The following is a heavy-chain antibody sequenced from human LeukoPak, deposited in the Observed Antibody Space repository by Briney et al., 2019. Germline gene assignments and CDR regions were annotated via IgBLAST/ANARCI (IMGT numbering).Heavy chain of an antibody. D-gene: IGHD6-13*01. CDR1: GYSISSGHF. CDR2: IYHSGST. Sequence: SETLSLTCSVSGYSISSGHFWGWIRQPPGRGLEWVVNIYHSGSTYYNPSLKSRINISVDTSKNQFALKLSSVTAADTAVYFCARVAAAGSLYFDYWGQGTLVTVSS. V-gene: IGHV4-38-2*02. CDR3: ARVAAAGSLYFDY. J-gene: IGHJ4*02.